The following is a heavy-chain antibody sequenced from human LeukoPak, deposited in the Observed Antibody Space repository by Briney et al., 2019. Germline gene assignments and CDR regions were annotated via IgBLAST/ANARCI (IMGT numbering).Heavy chain of an antibody. V-gene: IGHV1-18*01. Sequence: ASVKVSCKASGYTFTSYGISWVRQAPGQGLEWMGWISAYNGNTNYAQKLQGRVTMTTDTSTSTAYMELRSLRSGDTAVYYCARDAPRRGVVVPAAHGAFDIWGQGTMVTVSS. D-gene: IGHD2-2*01. CDR3: ARDAPRRGVVVPAAHGAFDI. J-gene: IGHJ3*02. CDR1: GYTFTSYG. CDR2: ISAYNGNT.